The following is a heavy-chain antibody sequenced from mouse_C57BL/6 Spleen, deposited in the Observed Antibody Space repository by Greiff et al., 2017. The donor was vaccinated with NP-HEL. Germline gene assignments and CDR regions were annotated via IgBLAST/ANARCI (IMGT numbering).Heavy chain of an antibody. CDR3: ARDGDDDYAMDY. CDR2: IWSGGST. V-gene: IGHV2-2*01. J-gene: IGHJ4*01. D-gene: IGHD2-12*01. Sequence: VQLQQSGPGLVQPSQSLSITCTVSGFSLTSYGVHWVRQSPGKGLEWLGVIWSGGSTDYNAAFISRLSISKDNSKSQVFFKMNSLQADDTAIYYWARDGDDDYAMDYWGQGTSVTVSS. CDR1: GFSLTSYG.